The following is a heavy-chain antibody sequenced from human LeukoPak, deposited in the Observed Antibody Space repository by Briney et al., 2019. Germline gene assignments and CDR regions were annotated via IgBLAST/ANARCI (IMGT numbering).Heavy chain of an antibody. CDR1: GYTSTSYG. Sequence: ASVKVSCKASGYTSTSYGISWVRQAPGQGLEWMGWISAYNGNTNYAQKLQGRVTMTTDTSTSTAYMELRSLRSDDTAVYYCARGGSSGWYNYYFDYWGQGTLVTVSS. V-gene: IGHV1-18*01. D-gene: IGHD6-19*01. J-gene: IGHJ4*02. CDR3: ARGGSSGWYNYYFDY. CDR2: ISAYNGNT.